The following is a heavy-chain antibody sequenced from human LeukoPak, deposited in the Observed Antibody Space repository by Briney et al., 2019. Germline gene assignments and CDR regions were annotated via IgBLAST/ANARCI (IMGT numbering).Heavy chain of an antibody. V-gene: IGHV4-39*07. CDR2: IYYSGST. D-gene: IGHD2-2*03. CDR1: GGSISSYY. Sequence: SETLSLTCTVSGGSISSYYWGWIRQPPGKGLEWIGSIYYSGSTYYNPSLKSRVTISVDTSKNQFSLKLSSVTAADTAVYYCARGRVDIVVVPAAMTGRRGRNWFDPWGQGTLVTVSS. CDR3: ARGRVDIVVVPAAMTGRRGRNWFDP. J-gene: IGHJ5*02.